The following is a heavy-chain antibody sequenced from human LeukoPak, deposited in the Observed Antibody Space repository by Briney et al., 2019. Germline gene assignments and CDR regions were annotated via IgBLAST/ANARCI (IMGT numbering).Heavy chain of an antibody. D-gene: IGHD7-27*01. V-gene: IGHV3-7*01. J-gene: IGHJ4*02. Sequence: GGSLRPSCAASGFTFSSYWMRWVRQAPGKGLEGVANIKNDGSEEYYVDSVKGRFTISRDNAKNSLFLQMNSLTVEDTAVYYCARAIRRSAVDTGDRWGQGTLVTVSS. CDR1: GFTFSSYW. CDR3: ARAIRRSAVDTGDR. CDR2: IKNDGSEE.